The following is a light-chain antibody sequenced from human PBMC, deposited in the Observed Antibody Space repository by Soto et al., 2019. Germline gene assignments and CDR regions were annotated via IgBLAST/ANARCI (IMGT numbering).Light chain of an antibody. CDR2: DTS. Sequence: EVELTQSPGTLSLSPGERATLSCRASQSVSSSHLAWYQQKRGQASRLLIYDTSTRATGIPDRFSGSGSGTDFTLTISRLEPEDFAVYHCQQYGASPWTFGQGTKVDIK. CDR3: QQYGASPWT. J-gene: IGKJ1*01. CDR1: QSVSSSH. V-gene: IGKV3-20*01.